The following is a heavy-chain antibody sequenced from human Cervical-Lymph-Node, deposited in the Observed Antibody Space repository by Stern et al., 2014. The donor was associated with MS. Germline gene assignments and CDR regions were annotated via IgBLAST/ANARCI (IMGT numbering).Heavy chain of an antibody. CDR2: VISFVGTS. CDR1: GG. CDR3: ARGSGDNWFGP. J-gene: IGHJ5*02. D-gene: IGHD3-10*01. V-gene: IGHV1-69*06. Sequence: VQLVESGAEVKQPGSSVKVSCKSSGGISWVRQAPGQGLEWMGGVISFVGTSNYAQKFQGRGTITADTSTNTTYLHLSRLTSADTAVYYCARGSGDNWFGPWGQGTLVTVSS.